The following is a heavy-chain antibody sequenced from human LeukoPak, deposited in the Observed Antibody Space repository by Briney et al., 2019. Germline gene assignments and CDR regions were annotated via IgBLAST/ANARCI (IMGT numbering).Heavy chain of an antibody. Sequence: SGPTLVKPTQPLTLPCTFSGFLLNTGGVGVGWIRQPPGKALEWLALIYGDDDDRYNASLKSRLTITKDTSKNQVVLTMTNMDPVDTATYYCAHTELIQMATAFDYWGQGILVTVSS. CDR2: IYGDDDD. V-gene: IGHV2-5*02. CDR1: GFLLNTGGVG. D-gene: IGHD3-16*01. J-gene: IGHJ4*02. CDR3: AHTELIQMATAFDY.